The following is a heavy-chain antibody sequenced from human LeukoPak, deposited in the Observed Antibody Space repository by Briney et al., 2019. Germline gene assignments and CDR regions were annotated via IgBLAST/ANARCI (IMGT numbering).Heavy chain of an antibody. CDR3: ARSGDSSGYYPYYFDY. J-gene: IGHJ4*02. V-gene: IGHV3-30*03. Sequence: GRSLRLSCAASGFTFSSYGMHWVRQAPGRGLEWVAVISYSGSNKYYADSVKGRFTISRDNSKNTLYLQLDSLRAEDTAVYYCARSGDSSGYYPYYFDYWGQGTLVTVSS. CDR1: GFTFSSYG. D-gene: IGHD3-22*01. CDR2: ISYSGSNK.